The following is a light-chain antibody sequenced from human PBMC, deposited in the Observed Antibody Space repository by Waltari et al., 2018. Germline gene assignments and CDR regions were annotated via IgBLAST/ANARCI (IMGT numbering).Light chain of an antibody. Sequence: EIVLTQSPATLSLSPGARATLSCWASQSVRSNLPWSRRRPGQAPRFLTYDASNRATGIPGRFRGSGSGTDFTLTTSRLEPEDFAVYYCQWRSHWPPLAFGGGTKVEIQ. CDR2: DAS. CDR1: QSVRSN. J-gene: IGKJ4*01. CDR3: QWRSHWPPLA. V-gene: IGKV3-11*01.